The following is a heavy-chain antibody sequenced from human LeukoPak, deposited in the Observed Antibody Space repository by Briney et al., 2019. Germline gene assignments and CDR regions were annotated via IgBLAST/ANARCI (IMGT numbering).Heavy chain of an antibody. D-gene: IGHD3-22*01. V-gene: IGHV5-51*01. Sequence: GESLKISCKGSGYSFTSYWIGWVRQMPGKGLEWMGIMYPGDSDTRYSPSFQGRVTISADKSISTAYLQWSSLKASDTAMYYRARDYYDSSGYSRDAFDIWGQGTMVTVSS. CDR3: ARDYYDSSGYSRDAFDI. CDR2: MYPGDSDT. J-gene: IGHJ3*02. CDR1: GYSFTSYW.